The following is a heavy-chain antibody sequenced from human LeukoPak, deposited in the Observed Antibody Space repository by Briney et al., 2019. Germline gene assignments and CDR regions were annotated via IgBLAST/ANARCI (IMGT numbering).Heavy chain of an antibody. D-gene: IGHD1-20*01. J-gene: IGHJ4*02. CDR2: VNSDETTI. V-gene: IGHV3-74*01. CDR3: ARVEYNWNDVVDY. Sequence: PGGSLRLSCAASGFTFSRYWMHWVRQAPGKGLVWVSRVNSDETTIKYADYVKGRFTISRGNAKSTLYLQMNSLRAEDTAVYYCARVEYNWNDVVDYWGRGTLVTVSS. CDR1: GFTFSRYW.